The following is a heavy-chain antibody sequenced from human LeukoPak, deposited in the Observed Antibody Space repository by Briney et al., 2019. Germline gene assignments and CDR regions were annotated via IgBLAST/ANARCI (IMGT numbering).Heavy chain of an antibody. CDR1: GYSFTNYW. CDR2: IYPGDSDI. Sequence: GESLKISCKGSGYSFTNYWIGWVRQMPGKGLEWMGIIYPGDSDIRYSPSFQGQVTISVDKSISTAYLQWGSLKASDTAIYYCATSPSDDSPSDYWGQGTLVTVSS. D-gene: IGHD4-11*01. J-gene: IGHJ4*02. V-gene: IGHV5-51*01. CDR3: ATSPSDDSPSDY.